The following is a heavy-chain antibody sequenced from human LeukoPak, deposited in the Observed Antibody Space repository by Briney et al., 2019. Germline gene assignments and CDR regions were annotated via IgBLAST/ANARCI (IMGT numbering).Heavy chain of an antibody. V-gene: IGHV4-34*01. Sequence: SETLSLTCAVYGGSFSGYYWSWIRQPPGKGLEWIGEINHSGSTNYNASLKSRVTISVDTSKNQFSLTLSSVTAADTAVYYCASGRGAYCGGDCYYTGRFDYWGQGTLVTVSS. CDR3: ASGRGAYCGGDCYYTGRFDY. CDR2: INHSGST. CDR1: GGSFSGYY. J-gene: IGHJ4*02. D-gene: IGHD2-21*01.